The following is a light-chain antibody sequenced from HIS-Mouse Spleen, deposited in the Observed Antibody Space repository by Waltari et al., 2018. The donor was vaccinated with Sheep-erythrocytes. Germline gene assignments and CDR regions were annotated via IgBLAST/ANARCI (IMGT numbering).Light chain of an antibody. J-gene: IGLJ3*02. V-gene: IGLV1-40*01. Sequence: QSVLTQPPSVSGAPGQRVTISCTGRRSNIGAGYDIHGYQQLPGTAPKLLIYGTSNRPSGVPDRFSGSKSGTSASLAITGLQAEDEADYYCQSYDSSLSGWVFGGGTKLTVL. CDR3: QSYDSSLSGWV. CDR2: GTS. CDR1: RSNIGAGYD.